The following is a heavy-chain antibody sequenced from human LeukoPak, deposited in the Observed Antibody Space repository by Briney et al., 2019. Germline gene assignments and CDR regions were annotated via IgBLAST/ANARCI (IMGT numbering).Heavy chain of an antibody. V-gene: IGHV3-23*01. CDR3: AKVPYGVPTLSGYFDY. Sequence: GGSLRLSCAASGFTFSTCVMSWVRQAPGKGLEWVSVISGSGVSTYYADSVKGRFTISRDNSKSTLYLQMASLSAEDTAVYYCAKVPYGVPTLSGYFDYWGQGTLVTVSS. CDR2: ISGSGVST. D-gene: IGHD4-17*01. CDR1: GFTFSTCV. J-gene: IGHJ4*02.